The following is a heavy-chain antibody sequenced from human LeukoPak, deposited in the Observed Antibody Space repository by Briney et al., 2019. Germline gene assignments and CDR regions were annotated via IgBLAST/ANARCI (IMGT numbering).Heavy chain of an antibody. V-gene: IGHV4-38-2*02. CDR2: IYHSGST. D-gene: IGHD5-18*01. Sequence: PSETLSLTCTVSGYSISSGYYWGWIRQPPGKGLEWIGSIYHSGSTYYNPSLKSRVTISVDTSKNQFSLKLSSVTAADTAVYYCARGSTAMDEYYFDYWGQGTLVTVSS. J-gene: IGHJ4*02. CDR3: ARGSTAMDEYYFDY. CDR1: GYSISSGYY.